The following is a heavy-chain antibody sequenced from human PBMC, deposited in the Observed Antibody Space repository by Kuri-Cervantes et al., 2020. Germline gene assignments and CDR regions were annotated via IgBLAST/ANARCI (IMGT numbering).Heavy chain of an antibody. V-gene: IGHV1-69*05. J-gene: IGHJ4*02. CDR1: GGTFSSYA. CDR3: ARVGYFYFDY. Sequence: SVKVSCKASGGTFSSYAISWVRQAPGQGLEWMGGIIPIFGTANYAQKFQGRVTMTRNTSISTAYMELSSLRSEDTAVYYCARVGYFYFDYWGQGTQVTVSS. D-gene: IGHD2-2*03. CDR2: IIPIFGTA.